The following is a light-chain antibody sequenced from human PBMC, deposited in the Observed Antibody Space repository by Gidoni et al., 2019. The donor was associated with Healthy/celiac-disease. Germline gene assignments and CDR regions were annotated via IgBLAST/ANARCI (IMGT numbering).Light chain of an antibody. CDR3: QQSYSTLEVT. Sequence: DIQMTQSPSSLCASVGDRVTITCRASQSISNYLNWYQQKPGKAPKLLIYGASSLQSGVPSRFSGSGSGTDFTLTISSLQPEDFAIYYCQQSYSTLEVTFGQGTRLEIK. V-gene: IGKV1-39*01. CDR1: QSISNY. J-gene: IGKJ5*01. CDR2: GAS.